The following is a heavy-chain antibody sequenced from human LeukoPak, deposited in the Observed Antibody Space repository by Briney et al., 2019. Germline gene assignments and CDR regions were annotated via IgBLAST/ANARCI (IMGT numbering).Heavy chain of an antibody. J-gene: IGHJ4*02. D-gene: IGHD3-22*01. CDR3: AKVVGYYDSSGYFFDY. CDR1: GFTFSSYA. CDR2: ISGSGGST. Sequence: GGSLRLSCAASGFTFSSYAMSWVRQAPGKGLEWVSAISGSGGSTYYADSVKGRFTISRDSSKNTLYLQMNSLRAEDTAVYYCAKVVGYYDSSGYFFDYWGQGTLVTVSS. V-gene: IGHV3-23*01.